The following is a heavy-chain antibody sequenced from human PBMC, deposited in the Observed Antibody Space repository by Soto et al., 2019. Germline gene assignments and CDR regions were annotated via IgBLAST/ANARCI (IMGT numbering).Heavy chain of an antibody. CDR3: ARHERMSEDVYFDY. CDR2: IYYSGST. Sequence: PSETLSLTCTVSGGSISSDFWSWIRQPPGKGLEWIGYIYYSGSTNYNPSLKSRVTISVDTSKNQFSLKLSSVTAADTAVYYCARHERMSEDVYFDYWGQGTLVTVSS. CDR1: GGSISSDF. D-gene: IGHD2-15*01. V-gene: IGHV4-59*08. J-gene: IGHJ4*02.